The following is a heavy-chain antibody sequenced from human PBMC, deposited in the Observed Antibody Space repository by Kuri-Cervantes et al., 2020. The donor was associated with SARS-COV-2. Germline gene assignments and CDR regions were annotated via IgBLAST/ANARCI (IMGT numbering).Heavy chain of an antibody. V-gene: IGHV1-2*02. CDR3: ARHTYQLLASEMDYYYYYMDV. CDR1: GYTFTGYY. CDR2: INPNSGGT. J-gene: IGHJ6*03. D-gene: IGHD2-2*01. Sequence: ASVKVSCKASGYTFTGYYMHWVRQAPGQGLEWMGWINPNSGGTNYAQKFQGRVTMTRDTSISTAYMELSRLRSDDTAVYYCARHTYQLLASEMDYYYYYMDVWGKGTTVTVSS.